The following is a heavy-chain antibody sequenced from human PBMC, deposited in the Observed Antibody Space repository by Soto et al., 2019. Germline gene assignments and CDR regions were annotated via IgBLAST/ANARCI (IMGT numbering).Heavy chain of an antibody. CDR1: GGSISSSNW. CDR3: ARRYSGIAVAASPIDI. Sequence: QVQLQESGPGLVKPSGTLSLTCAVSGGSISSSNWWSWVRQPPGKGLEWIEEIYNSGSTNYNPSLKSRGAISVDKTKSQFSLKLSSVTAADTAVYYCARRYSGIAVAASPIDIWGQGTMVTVSS. D-gene: IGHD6-19*01. J-gene: IGHJ3*02. CDR2: IYNSGST. V-gene: IGHV4-4*02.